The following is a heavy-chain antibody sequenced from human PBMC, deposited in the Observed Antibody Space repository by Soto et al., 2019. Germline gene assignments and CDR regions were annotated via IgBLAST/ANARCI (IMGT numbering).Heavy chain of an antibody. CDR2: IYYSGST. D-gene: IGHD2-2*01. CDR1: GGSISSGGYY. Sequence: SETLSLTCTVSGGSISSGGYYWSWIRQHPGKGLEWIGYIYYSGSTYYNPSLKSRVTISVDTPKNQFSLKLSSVTAADTAAYSCARGRVVPAPRRYNWLDPWGRGTLVTFPS. J-gene: IGHJ5*02. V-gene: IGHV4-31*03. CDR3: ARGRVVPAPRRYNWLDP.